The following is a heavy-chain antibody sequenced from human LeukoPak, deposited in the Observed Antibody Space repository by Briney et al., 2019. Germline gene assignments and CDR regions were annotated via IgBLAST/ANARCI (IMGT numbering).Heavy chain of an antibody. CDR1: GFTFSSYE. D-gene: IGHD2-21*01. V-gene: IGHV3-48*03. CDR3: ATITVADFDY. CDR2: ISSSGSTI. Sequence: GGSLRLSCAASGFTFSSYEMNWVRQAPGKGLEWVSYISSSGSTIYYADSVKGRFTISRDNAKNSLYLQMNSLRADDTAVYYCATITVADFDYWGQGTLVTVSS. J-gene: IGHJ4*02.